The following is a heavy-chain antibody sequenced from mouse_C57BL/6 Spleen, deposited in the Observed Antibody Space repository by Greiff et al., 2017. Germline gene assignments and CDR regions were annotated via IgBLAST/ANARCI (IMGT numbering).Heavy chain of an antibody. J-gene: IGHJ3*01. D-gene: IGHD1-1*01. CDR3: ARKGFITTEFAY. CDR1: GYTFTSYW. Sequence: QVQLQQPGAELVMPGASVKLSCKASGYTFTSYWMHWVKQRPGQVLEWIGEIDPSDSYTNYNQKFKGKSTLTVDKSSSTAYMQLSSLTSEDSAVYYCARKGFITTEFAYWGQGTLVTVSA. V-gene: IGHV1-69*01. CDR2: IDPSDSYT.